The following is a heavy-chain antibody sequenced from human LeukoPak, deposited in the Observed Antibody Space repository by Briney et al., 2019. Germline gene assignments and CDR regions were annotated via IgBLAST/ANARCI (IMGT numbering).Heavy chain of an antibody. J-gene: IGHJ4*02. V-gene: IGHV1-24*01. CDR3: VRARSSTFEY. CDR1: GYTLTELS. D-gene: IGHD6-19*01. Sequence: ASVKVSCKVSGYTLTELSMHWVRQAPGKGLEWMGGFDPEDGETTYAQKFQGRVTMTEDTSTDTAYMELSSLRSGDTAVFYCVRARSSTFEYWGQGNLVTVSS. CDR2: FDPEDGET.